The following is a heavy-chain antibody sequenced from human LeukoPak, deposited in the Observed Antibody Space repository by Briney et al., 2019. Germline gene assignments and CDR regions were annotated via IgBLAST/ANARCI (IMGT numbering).Heavy chain of an antibody. CDR3: ARDLCSGSRCSDY. V-gene: IGHV3-48*03. J-gene: IGHJ4*02. D-gene: IGHD2-15*01. CDR2: SSSSGSNI. CDR1: GFTFSSYD. Sequence: PGRTLRLSCAASGFTFSSYDMNGVRQAPGKGLEWGSYSSSSGSNIDYAATVKGRFTISRDKAKNSLYLQMNSLRVEDTAVYYCARDLCSGSRCSDYWGQGTLVTVSS.